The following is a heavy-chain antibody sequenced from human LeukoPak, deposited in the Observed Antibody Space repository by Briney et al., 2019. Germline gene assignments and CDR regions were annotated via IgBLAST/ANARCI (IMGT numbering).Heavy chain of an antibody. J-gene: IGHJ1*01. CDR1: GFTFSNAW. CDR2: IKSKTDGGTT. CDR3: TARYCRSTSCYGGYFQR. V-gene: IGHV3-15*01. D-gene: IGHD2-2*01. Sequence: GGSLRLSCAASGFTFSNAWMSWVRQAPGKGLEWVGRIKSKTDGGTTDYAAPVKGRFTISRDDSKNTLYLQMNSLKTEDTAVYYCTARYCRSTSCYGGYFQRWGQGTLVTVSS.